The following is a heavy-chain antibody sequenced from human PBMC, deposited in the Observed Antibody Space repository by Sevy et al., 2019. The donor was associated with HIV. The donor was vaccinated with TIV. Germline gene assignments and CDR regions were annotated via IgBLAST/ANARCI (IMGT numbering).Heavy chain of an antibody. Sequence: SETLSLTCTVSGVSISSSGYYWGWIRQPPGKGLEWIASINYSGFTFYNPSLKSRITISADTSKNQFSLDLNSVTAADTAIYYCAGPILTYNNGWSYYDYWGQRTVVTVSS. CDR2: INYSGFT. CDR3: AGPILTYNNGWSYYDY. V-gene: IGHV4-39*01. CDR1: GVSISSSGYY. D-gene: IGHD6-19*01. J-gene: IGHJ4*02.